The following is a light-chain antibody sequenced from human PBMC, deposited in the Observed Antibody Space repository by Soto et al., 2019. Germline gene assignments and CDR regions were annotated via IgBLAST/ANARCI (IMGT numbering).Light chain of an antibody. V-gene: IGLV2-11*01. CDR2: DVS. Sequence: QSALTQPRSVSGSPGQSVTISCTGTSGDVGYYNYVSWYQQHPGKAPKVMIYDVSERPSGVPDRFSGSKSGNRASLTISGLQAEDEADYYCCSYAGSPRYVFGTGTKLTVL. J-gene: IGLJ1*01. CDR3: CSYAGSPRYV. CDR1: SGDVGYYNY.